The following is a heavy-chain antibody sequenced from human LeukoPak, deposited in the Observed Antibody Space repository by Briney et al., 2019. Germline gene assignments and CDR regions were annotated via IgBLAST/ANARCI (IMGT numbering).Heavy chain of an antibody. CDR2: ISYDGSNK. Sequence: GGSLRLSCAASGFTFSSYAMHWVRQAPGKGLEWVAVISYDGSNKYYADSVKGRFTISRDNSKNTLYLQMNSLRAEDTAVYYCTRDPAWGFDYWGQGTLVTVSS. J-gene: IGHJ4*02. CDR1: GFTFSSYA. V-gene: IGHV3-30-3*01. CDR3: TRDPAWGFDY. D-gene: IGHD7-27*01.